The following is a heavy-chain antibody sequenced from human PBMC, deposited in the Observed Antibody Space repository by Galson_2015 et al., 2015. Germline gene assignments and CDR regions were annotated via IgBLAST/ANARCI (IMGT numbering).Heavy chain of an antibody. CDR1: GYTFTSYY. D-gene: IGHD6-19*01. J-gene: IGHJ4*02. Sequence: SVKVSCKASGYTFTSYYMYWVRQAPGQGLEWMGIINVSGGVTRYAQKFQGRVTMTRDTSTSTVYMELSSLTPEDTAFYYCARAKDISGWYAGDYWGQGTLVTVSS. CDR3: ARAKDISGWYAGDY. V-gene: IGHV1-46*01. CDR2: INVSGGVT.